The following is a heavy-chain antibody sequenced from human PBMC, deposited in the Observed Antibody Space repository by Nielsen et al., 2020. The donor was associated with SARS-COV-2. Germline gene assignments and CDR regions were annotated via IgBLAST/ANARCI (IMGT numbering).Heavy chain of an antibody. CDR3: ARDSLVEYYYDSSGYSPVDY. V-gene: IGHV3-21*01. CDR1: GFTFSSYS. D-gene: IGHD3-22*01. Sequence: GESLKISCAASGFTFSSYSMNWVRQAPGKGLEWVSSISSSSSYIDYADSVKGRFTISRDNAKNSLYLQMNSLRAEDTAVYYCARDSLVEYYYDSSGYSPVDYWGQGTLVTVSS. J-gene: IGHJ4*02. CDR2: ISSSSSYI.